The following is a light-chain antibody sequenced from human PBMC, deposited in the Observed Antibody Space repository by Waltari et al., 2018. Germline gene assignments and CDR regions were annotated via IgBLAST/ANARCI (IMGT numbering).Light chain of an antibody. V-gene: IGLV3-21*02. CDR2: DDG. CDR3: QVWDSGSNHYV. J-gene: IGLJ1*01. CDR1: KIGGTN. Sequence: SYELTQPPSVSVAPGQTARITCDVDKIGGTNVHWYQHKPGQAPVLVVYDDGDRPSGIPSRFSVSNSGNTAALTISRVDAGDEAEYYCQVWDSGSNHYVFGTVTKVTVL.